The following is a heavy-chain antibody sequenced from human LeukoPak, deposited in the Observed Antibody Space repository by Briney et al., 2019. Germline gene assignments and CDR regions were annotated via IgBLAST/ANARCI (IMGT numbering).Heavy chain of an antibody. D-gene: IGHD5-12*01. J-gene: IGHJ6*02. Sequence: PGGSLRLSCAASGFTFSSYAMHWVRQAPGKGLEWVAVISYDGSNKYYADSVKGRFTISRDNSKNTLYLQMNSLRAEDTAVYYCAREHSGYDFGSDYYYGMDVWGQGTTVTVSS. CDR3: AREHSGYDFGSDYYYGMDV. CDR1: GFTFSSYA. V-gene: IGHV3-30*14. CDR2: ISYDGSNK.